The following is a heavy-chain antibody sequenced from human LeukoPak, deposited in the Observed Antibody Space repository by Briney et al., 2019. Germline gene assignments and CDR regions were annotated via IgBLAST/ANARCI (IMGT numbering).Heavy chain of an antibody. D-gene: IGHD1-14*01. J-gene: IGHJ2*01. Sequence: GGSLRLSCAASGFTFSSYGMHWVRQAPGKGLEWVAVIWYDGSNKYYADSVKGRFTISRDNSKNTLYLQMKSLRAEDTSVYYCAKDIPGAFWYFDLWGRGTLVTASS. CDR3: AKDIPGAFWYFDL. CDR1: GFTFSSYG. V-gene: IGHV3-33*06. CDR2: IWYDGSNK.